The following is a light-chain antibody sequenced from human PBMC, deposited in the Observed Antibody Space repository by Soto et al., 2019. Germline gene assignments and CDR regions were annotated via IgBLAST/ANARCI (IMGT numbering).Light chain of an antibody. V-gene: IGLV2-11*01. J-gene: IGLJ1*01. CDR1: SSDVGAYNY. CDR3: SSNAGNYVYV. CDR2: DVS. Sequence: QSVLTLPRSVSGSPGQSVTISCTGTSSDVGAYNYVSWYQRHAGKGPKLIIHDVSARPSGVPDRFSASKSGNTASLTISGLQTEDEADYYCSSNAGNYVYVFGSGTKVTLL.